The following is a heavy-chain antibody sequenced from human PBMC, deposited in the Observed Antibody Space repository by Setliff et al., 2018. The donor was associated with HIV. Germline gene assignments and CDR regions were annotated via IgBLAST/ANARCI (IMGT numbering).Heavy chain of an antibody. V-gene: IGHV4-31*03. Sequence: SETLSLTCSVSGVSIVSGGFYFSWIRHHPGKGLEWIGTVYYTGKTYYNPSLQSRLTMSADTSKNQLSLKINSVTAADTAVYFCARDLHANYHVVDIWGPGTMVTVSS. D-gene: IGHD2-15*01. CDR2: VYYTGKT. CDR1: GVSIVSGGFY. CDR3: ARDLHANYHVVDI. J-gene: IGHJ3*02.